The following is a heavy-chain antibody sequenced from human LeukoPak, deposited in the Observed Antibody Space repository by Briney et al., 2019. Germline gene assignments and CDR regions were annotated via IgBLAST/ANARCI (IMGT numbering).Heavy chain of an antibody. J-gene: IGHJ4*02. D-gene: IGHD6-19*01. CDR3: ARAPRVGTVPGIAVAAYYFDY. Sequence: SVKVSCKASGGTFSSYAISWVRQAPGQGLEWMGRIIPILGIANYAQKFQGRVTITADKSTSTAYMELSSLRSEDTAVYYCARAPRVGTVPGIAVAAYYFDYWGQGTLVTVSS. V-gene: IGHV1-69*04. CDR2: IIPILGIA. CDR1: GGTFSSYA.